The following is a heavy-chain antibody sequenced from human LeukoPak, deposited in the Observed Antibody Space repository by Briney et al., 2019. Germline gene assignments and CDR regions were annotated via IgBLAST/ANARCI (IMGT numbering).Heavy chain of an antibody. CDR3: ARSSAYYDSSGYYRPTKKYYFDY. CDR2: IYTSGST. Sequence: PSETLSLTCTVSGGSISSYYWSWIRQPPGKGLEWIGYIYTSGSTNYNPSLKSRVTISVDTSKNQFSLKLSSVTAADTAVYYCARSSAYYDSSGYYRPTKKYYFDYWGQGTLVTVSS. D-gene: IGHD3-22*01. V-gene: IGHV4-4*09. CDR1: GGSISSYY. J-gene: IGHJ4*02.